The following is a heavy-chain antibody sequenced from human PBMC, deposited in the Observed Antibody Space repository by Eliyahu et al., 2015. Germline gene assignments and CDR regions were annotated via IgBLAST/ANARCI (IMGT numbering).Heavy chain of an antibody. V-gene: IGHV5-51*01. Sequence: EVQLVQSGAEVKKPGESLKISCKASGSSFTSYWTGWVRQXPGKGLEWMGIIYPGDSDTRYSPSFQGQVTISADKSISTAYLQWSSLKASDTAMYYCARRSGSSSSSYYYYYMDVWGKGTTVTVSS. CDR3: ARRSGSSSSSYYYYYMDV. CDR1: GSSFTSYW. J-gene: IGHJ6*03. D-gene: IGHD6-6*01. CDR2: IYPGDSDT.